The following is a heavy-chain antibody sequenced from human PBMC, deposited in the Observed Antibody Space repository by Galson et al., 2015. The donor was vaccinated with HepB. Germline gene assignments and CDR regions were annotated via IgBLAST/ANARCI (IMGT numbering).Heavy chain of an antibody. J-gene: IGHJ3*02. CDR3: AREGRYDSSGYLAFDI. CDR2: IYYSGST. Sequence: WSWIRQPPGKGLEWIGYIYYSGSTNYNPSLKSRVTISVDTSKNQFSLKLSSVTAADTAVYYCAREGRYDSSGYLAFDIWGQGTMVTVSS. V-gene: IGHV4-59*01. D-gene: IGHD3-22*01.